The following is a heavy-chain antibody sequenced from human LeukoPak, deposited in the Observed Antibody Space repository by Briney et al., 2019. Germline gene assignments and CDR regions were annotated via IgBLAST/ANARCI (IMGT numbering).Heavy chain of an antibody. V-gene: IGHV4-59*08. CDR1: GGSISSYY. J-gene: IGHJ6*02. CDR2: IYYSGST. Sequence: SETLSLTCTVSGGSISSYYWSWIRQPPGKGLEWIGSIYYSGSTDYNPSLKSRVTISVDTSKNQFSLKLSSVTAADTAVYYCARHLYGSGSPYYYGMDVWGQGTTVTVSS. D-gene: IGHD3-10*01. CDR3: ARHLYGSGSPYYYGMDV.